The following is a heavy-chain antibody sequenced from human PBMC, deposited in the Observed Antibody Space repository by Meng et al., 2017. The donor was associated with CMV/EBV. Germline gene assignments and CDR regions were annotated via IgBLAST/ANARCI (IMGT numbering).Heavy chain of an antibody. CDR1: GGSIRSSSYY. V-gene: IGHV4-39*07. D-gene: IGHD6-13*01. CDR2: IYYSRST. Sequence: QPRLQESGHGLLTPAQTPSLACTVSGGSIRSSSYYWGWISQPPGEGLERIGSIYYSRSTYYNPSLKSRVTISVDTSKNQFSLKLSSVTAADTAVYYCARGGIAAAGLHWGQGTLVTVSS. J-gene: IGHJ4*02. CDR3: ARGGIAAAGLH.